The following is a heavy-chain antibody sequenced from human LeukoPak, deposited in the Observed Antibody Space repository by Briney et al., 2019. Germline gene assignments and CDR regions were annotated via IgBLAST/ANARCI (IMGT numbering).Heavy chain of an antibody. D-gene: IGHD5-18*01. CDR1: GFTFSSYS. J-gene: IGHJ4*02. CDR3: ATPLQLWLPNNFDY. Sequence: KPGESLRLSCATSGFTFSSYSMNWVRQAPGKGLEWVSGISWNSGSIGYADSVKGRFTISRDNAKNSLYLQMNSLRAEDTAVYYCATPLQLWLPNNFDYWGQGTLVTVSS. CDR2: ISWNSGSI. V-gene: IGHV3-21*01.